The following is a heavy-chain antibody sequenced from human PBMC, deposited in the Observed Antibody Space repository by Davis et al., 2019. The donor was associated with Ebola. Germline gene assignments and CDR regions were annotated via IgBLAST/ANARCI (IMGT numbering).Heavy chain of an antibody. CDR1: GYTFTSYY. CDR2: INPSGGST. Sequence: ASVKVSCKASGYTFTSYYMHCVRQPPGQGLEWIGIINPSGGSTSYAQKFQGRVTMTRDTSTSTVYMELSSLRSEDTAVYYCARTYYYDSSGSGWFDPWGQGTLVTVSS. CDR3: ARTYYYDSSGSGWFDP. V-gene: IGHV1-46*01. J-gene: IGHJ5*02. D-gene: IGHD3-22*01.